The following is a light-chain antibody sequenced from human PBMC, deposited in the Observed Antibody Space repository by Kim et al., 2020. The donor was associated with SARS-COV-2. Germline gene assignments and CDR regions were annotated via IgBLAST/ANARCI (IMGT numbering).Light chain of an antibody. Sequence: DIQMTQSPSTLSASVGDRVTITCRTSQSISSWLAWYQQKPGKAPKLLIYKASSLESGVPSRFSGSGSGTEFTLTISSLQPDDFATNDCQQYNSYSTTFGQGTKVDIK. J-gene: IGKJ1*01. CDR1: QSISSW. CDR2: KAS. V-gene: IGKV1-5*03. CDR3: QQYNSYSTT.